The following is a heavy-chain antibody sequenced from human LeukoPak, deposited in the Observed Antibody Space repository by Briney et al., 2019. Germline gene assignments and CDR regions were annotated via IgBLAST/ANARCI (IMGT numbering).Heavy chain of an antibody. D-gene: IGHD1-14*01. J-gene: IGHJ5*02. CDR1: GFTFSSFW. CDR2: INQDGSGK. CDR3: ARGVSGEP. Sequence: GGSLRLSCAASGFTFSSFWMSWVRQALGKGLEWVANINQDGSGKYFVDSVKGRFTISRDNAKNSLYLQMNSLRAEDTAVYYCARGVSGEPWGQGTLVTVSS. V-gene: IGHV3-7*01.